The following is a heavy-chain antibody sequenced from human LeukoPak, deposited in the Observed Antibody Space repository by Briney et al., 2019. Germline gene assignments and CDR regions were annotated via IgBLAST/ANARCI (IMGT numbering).Heavy chain of an antibody. Sequence: GGSLRLSCAAFGFTFSSYSMNWVRQAPGKGLEWVSYISSRSTTTYYADSVKGRFTISRDNDKNSLHLQMNSLRDEDTAVYYCASPLDYSSPRYWGQGTLVTVSS. CDR3: ASPLDYSSPRY. J-gene: IGHJ4*02. V-gene: IGHV3-48*02. CDR2: ISSRSTTT. CDR1: GFTFSSYS. D-gene: IGHD6-19*01.